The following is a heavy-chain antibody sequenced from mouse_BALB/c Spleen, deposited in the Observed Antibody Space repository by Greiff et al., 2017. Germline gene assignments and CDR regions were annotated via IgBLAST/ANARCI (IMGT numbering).Heavy chain of an antibody. D-gene: IGHD1-1*01. CDR1: GYTFTDYY. J-gene: IGHJ4*01. CDR2: IYPGSGNT. V-gene: IGHV1-77*01. Sequence: QVQLQQSGAELARPGASVKLSCKASGYTFTDYYINWVKQRPGQGLEWIGEIYPGSGNTYYNEKFKGKATLTADKSSSTAYMQLSSLTSEDSAVYFCARGDYYGSDYAMDYWGQGTSGTVSS. CDR3: ARGDYYGSDYAMDY.